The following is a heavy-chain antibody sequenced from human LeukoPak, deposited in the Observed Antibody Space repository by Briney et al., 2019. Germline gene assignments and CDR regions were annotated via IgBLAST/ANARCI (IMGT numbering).Heavy chain of an antibody. CDR1: GGSISSSSYY. CDR3: ARDQADYFDY. V-gene: IGHV4-39*07. CDR2: IYYSGST. Sequence: SETLSLTCTVSGGSISSSSYYWGWIRQPPGKGLEWIGGIYYSGSTSYNPSLKSRVTISVDTSKNQFSLKLSSVTAADTAVYYCARDQADYFDYWGQGTLVTVSS. J-gene: IGHJ4*02.